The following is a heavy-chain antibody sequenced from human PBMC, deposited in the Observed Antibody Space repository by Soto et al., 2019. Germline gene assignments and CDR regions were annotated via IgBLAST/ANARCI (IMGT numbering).Heavy chain of an antibody. CDR3: ARVTGRYYYGMDV. V-gene: IGHV4-34*01. J-gene: IGHJ6*02. Sequence: QVQLQQWGAGLLKPSETLSLTCAVYGGSFSGYYWSWIRQPPGKGLEWIGEINHGGSTNYTPSLTSRVTISVDTSKNQFSLKLSSVTAADTAVYYCARVTGRYYYGMDVWGQGTTVTVSS. CDR1: GGSFSGYY. CDR2: INHGGST.